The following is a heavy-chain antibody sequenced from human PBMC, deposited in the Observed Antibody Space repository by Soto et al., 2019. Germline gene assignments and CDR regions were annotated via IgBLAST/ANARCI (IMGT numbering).Heavy chain of an antibody. CDR1: GDAFGNHA. D-gene: IGHD6-25*01. CDR2: IIPIFGTL. CDR3: ARAGSDSAKYFYYGMDV. V-gene: IGHV1-69*01. J-gene: IGHJ6*02. Sequence: QVQVVQSAAEVREPGSSVMVSCKTSGDAFGNHAISWVRQAPGHGLEWMGGIIPIFGTLNYAQKFQDRLTITADESATTAYMKLHSLRPDDSAMYYCARAGSDSAKYFYYGMDVWGRGTAVTVSS.